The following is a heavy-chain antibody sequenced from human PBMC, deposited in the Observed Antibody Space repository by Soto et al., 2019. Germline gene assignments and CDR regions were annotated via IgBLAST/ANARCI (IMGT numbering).Heavy chain of an antibody. J-gene: IGHJ5*02. CDR2: IYTSGST. D-gene: IGHD6-13*01. CDR1: GGSISSYY. V-gene: IGHV4-4*07. CDR3: ARDEYSSSFLSDCFDP. Sequence: SETLSLTSTVSGGSISSYYWSWIRQPAGKGLEWIGRIYTSGSTNYNPSLKSRVTMSVDTSKNQFSLKLSSVTAADTAVYYCARDEYSSSFLSDCFDPWGQGTLVTVSS.